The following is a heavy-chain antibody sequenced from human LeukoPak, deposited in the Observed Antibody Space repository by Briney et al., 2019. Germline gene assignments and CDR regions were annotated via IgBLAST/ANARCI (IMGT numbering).Heavy chain of an antibody. J-gene: IGHJ4*02. D-gene: IGHD1-7*01. CDR1: GFTFSIYN. CDR2: ISSSRGYL. Sequence: GGSLRLSCAASGFTFSIYNMNWVRQALGKGLEWVSSISSSRGYLYYADSVKGRFTISRDNAKNSLYLQMNSLRAEDTAVYYCAREEGNWNFPFDYWGQRTLVTVSS. V-gene: IGHV3-21*01. CDR3: AREEGNWNFPFDY.